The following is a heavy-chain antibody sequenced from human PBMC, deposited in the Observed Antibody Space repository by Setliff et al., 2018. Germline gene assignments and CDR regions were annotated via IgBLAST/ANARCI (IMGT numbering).Heavy chain of an antibody. Sequence: GGSLRLSCAASGFIVNNNEMSWVRQAPGKGLEWLSKISGDGITIYYADSVRGRFTISRDNAKDSLYLQMNSLRAEDTALYYCARDGVFYAMDVWGRGTTVTVSS. CDR1: GFIVNNNE. J-gene: IGHJ6*02. D-gene: IGHD3-10*01. CDR3: ARDGVFYAMDV. V-gene: IGHV3-48*03. CDR2: ISGDGITI.